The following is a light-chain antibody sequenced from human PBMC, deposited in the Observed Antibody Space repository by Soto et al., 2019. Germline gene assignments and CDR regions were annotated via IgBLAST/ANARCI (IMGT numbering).Light chain of an antibody. Sequence: QPASVSGSPGQSITISCTGTSSDIGGYNYVAWYQQYPGKAPKLIIYDVINRPSGVSHRFSGSKSGNTASLTISGLQAEDEADYYCSSYTSTTAYVFGTGTKVTVL. CDR1: SSDIGGYNY. J-gene: IGLJ1*01. CDR3: SSYTSTTAYV. CDR2: DVI. V-gene: IGLV2-14*03.